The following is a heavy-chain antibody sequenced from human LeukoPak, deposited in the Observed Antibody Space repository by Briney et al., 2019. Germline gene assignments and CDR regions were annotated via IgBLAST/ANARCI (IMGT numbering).Heavy chain of an antibody. J-gene: IGHJ4*02. V-gene: IGHV1-2*02. Sequence: GASLKISCKASGYTSTGYYMHWVRQAPGQGLEWMGWINPNSGGTNYAQKFQGRVTMTRDTSISTAYMELSRLRSDDTAVYYCARDVTIWKYYFDFWGQGTVITVSS. CDR3: ARDVTIWKYYFDF. D-gene: IGHD3-9*01. CDR2: INPNSGGT. CDR1: GYTSTGYY.